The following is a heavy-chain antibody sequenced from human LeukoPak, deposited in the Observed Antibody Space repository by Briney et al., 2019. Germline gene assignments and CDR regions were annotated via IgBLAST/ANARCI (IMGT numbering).Heavy chain of an antibody. Sequence: GGSLRLSCAASGFTFDDYAMHWVRQAPGKGLEWVSLISWDGGSTYYADSVKGRFTISRDNSKNSLYLQMDSLRAEDTALYYCAKGPDPYYDSIIGGFDYWGQGTLVTVSS. D-gene: IGHD3-22*01. J-gene: IGHJ4*02. CDR1: GFTFDDYA. V-gene: IGHV3-43D*03. CDR3: AKGPDPYYDSIIGGFDY. CDR2: ISWDGGST.